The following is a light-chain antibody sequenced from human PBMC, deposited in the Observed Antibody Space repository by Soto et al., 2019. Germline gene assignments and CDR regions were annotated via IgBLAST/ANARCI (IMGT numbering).Light chain of an antibody. CDR1: QGISRW. J-gene: IGKJ5*01. CDR3: LQAQSFPIT. CDR2: TPS. Sequence: DIPMTQSPSSVSASVGDRVTITCRSSQGISRWLAWYQQKPGKAPRLLIYTPSNLQSGVPPRFSRSGSGTNFTHTISSLHPEEFATYYCLQAQSFPITFGQGTRLKIK. V-gene: IGKV1-12*01.